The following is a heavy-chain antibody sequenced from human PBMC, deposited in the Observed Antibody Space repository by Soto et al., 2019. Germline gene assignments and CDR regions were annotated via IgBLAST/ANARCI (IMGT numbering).Heavy chain of an antibody. CDR1: GYTFKLYY. V-gene: IGHV1-2*02. CDR3: TRGMDV. Sequence: QVQLLQSGTEVKRPGASVKVSCKTSGYTFKLYYMHWVRQAPGQGLEWMGWINSNSGDTYYAQDFHGRVTMTRDRSTTTVYMELNSLRSDDTAVFYCTRGMDVWGQGPTVTFS. CDR2: INSNSGDT. J-gene: IGHJ6*02.